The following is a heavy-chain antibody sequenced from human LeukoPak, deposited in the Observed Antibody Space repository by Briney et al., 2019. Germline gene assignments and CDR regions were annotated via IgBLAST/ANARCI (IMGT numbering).Heavy chain of an antibody. CDR2: IYYSGST. CDR3: ARVAMAGYYYYGMDV. Sequence: ETSGTLSLTCTVSGGSISSSSYYWGWIRQPPGKGLEWIGSIYYSGSTYYNPSLKSRVTISVDTSKNQFSLKLSSVTAADTAVYYCARVAMAGYYYYGMDVWGQGTTVTVSS. CDR1: GGSISSSSYY. D-gene: IGHD5-24*01. V-gene: IGHV4-39*07. J-gene: IGHJ6*02.